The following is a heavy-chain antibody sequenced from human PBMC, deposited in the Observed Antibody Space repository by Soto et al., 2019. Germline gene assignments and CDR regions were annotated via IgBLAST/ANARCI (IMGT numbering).Heavy chain of an antibody. CDR1: GYSISSGYY. CDR2: IYHSGST. D-gene: IGHD6-19*01. Sequence: KTSETLSLTCAVSGYSISSGYYWGWIRQPPGKGLEWIGSIYHSGSTYYNPSLKSRVTISVDTSKNQFSLKLSSVTAADTAVYYCASRYSSGWGTVETGRYYYYGMDVWGQGTTVTVSS. CDR3: ASRYSSGWGTVETGRYYYYGMDV. V-gene: IGHV4-38-2*01. J-gene: IGHJ6*02.